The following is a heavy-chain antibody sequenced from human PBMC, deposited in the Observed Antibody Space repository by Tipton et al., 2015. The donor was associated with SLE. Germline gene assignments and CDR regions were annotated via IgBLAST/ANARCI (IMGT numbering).Heavy chain of an antibody. D-gene: IGHD6-13*01. CDR1: GYSISSGYY. CDR3: ASPRIAWAFDI. CDR2: IYHSGST. J-gene: IGHJ3*02. V-gene: IGHV4-38-2*01. Sequence: GLVKPSETLSLTCAVSGYSISSGYYWGWIRQPPGKGLEWIGNIYHSGSTYYNPSLKSRITISVDTSKNQFSLKLSSVTAADTAVYYCASPRIAWAFDIWGQGTMVTVSS.